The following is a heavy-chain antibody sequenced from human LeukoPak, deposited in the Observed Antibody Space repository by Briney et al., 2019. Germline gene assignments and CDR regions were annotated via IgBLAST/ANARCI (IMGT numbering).Heavy chain of an antibody. V-gene: IGHV3-30*18. CDR3: AKDTYTALDY. D-gene: IGHD5-18*01. CDR2: ISYDGSNK. Sequence: GGSLRLSCAASGFTFSSYGMHWVRQAPGKGLEWVAVISYDGSNKYYADSVKGRFTIYRDNSKNTLYLQMNSLRAEDTAVYYCAKDTYTALDYWGQGTLVTVSS. CDR1: GFTFSSYG. J-gene: IGHJ4*02.